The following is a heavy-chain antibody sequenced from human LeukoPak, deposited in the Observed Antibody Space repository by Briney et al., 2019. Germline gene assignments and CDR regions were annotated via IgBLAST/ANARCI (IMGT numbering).Heavy chain of an antibody. CDR1: GFTFSSYG. Sequence: GGSLRLSCAASGFTFSSYGMHWVRQAPGKGLEWVAVIWYDGSNKYYADSVKGRFTISRDNAKNSLYLQMNSLRAEDTAVYYCAREVPSYCSGGSCYGYYYYYYGMDVWGQGTTVTVSS. V-gene: IGHV3-33*01. CDR2: IWYDGSNK. J-gene: IGHJ6*02. CDR3: AREVPSYCSGGSCYGYYYYYYGMDV. D-gene: IGHD2-15*01.